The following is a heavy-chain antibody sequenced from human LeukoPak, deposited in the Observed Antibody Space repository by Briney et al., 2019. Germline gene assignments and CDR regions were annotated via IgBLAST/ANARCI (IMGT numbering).Heavy chain of an antibody. CDR2: ISAYNGNT. V-gene: IGHV1-18*04. J-gene: IGHJ4*02. Sequence: GASVKVSCRASGYTFTSDGISWVRQAPGQGLEWMGWISAYNGNTNYAQKLQGRLTMTTNTSTSTAYMVRRSLRSDDTAVYYWARDYRGTWEPTEFGYWVQGTLVTVSS. D-gene: IGHD1-26*01. CDR1: GYTFTSDG. CDR3: ARDYRGTWEPTEFGY.